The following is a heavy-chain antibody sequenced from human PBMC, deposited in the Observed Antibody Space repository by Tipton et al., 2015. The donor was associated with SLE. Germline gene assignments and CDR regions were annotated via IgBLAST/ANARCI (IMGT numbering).Heavy chain of an antibody. CDR2: INTYNDNT. Sequence: SGAEVKKPGASVKVSCKASGYTFTSYGVSWVRQAPGQGLEWMGWINTYNDNTKYAQKFQDRVTMTTDTSTSTAYMELRSLRSDDTAVYYCARECSRTGCLDERGQGTLVTVSS. CDR1: GYTFTSYG. D-gene: IGHD2-2*01. V-gene: IGHV1-18*01. J-gene: IGHJ4*02. CDR3: ARECSRTGCLDE.